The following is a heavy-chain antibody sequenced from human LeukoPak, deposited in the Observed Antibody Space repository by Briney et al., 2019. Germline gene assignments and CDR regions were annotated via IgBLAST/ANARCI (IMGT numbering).Heavy chain of an antibody. CDR2: ISGSGGST. D-gene: IGHD3-9*01. J-gene: IGHJ4*02. V-gene: IGHV3-23*01. CDR1: GFTFSSYA. CDR3: AKGETYYDILTGFDY. Sequence: GGSLRLPCAASGFTFSSYAMSWVRQAPGKGLEWVSAISGSGGSTYYADSVKGRFTISRDNSKNTLYLQMNSLRAEDTAVYYCAKGETYYDILTGFDYWGQGTLVTVSS.